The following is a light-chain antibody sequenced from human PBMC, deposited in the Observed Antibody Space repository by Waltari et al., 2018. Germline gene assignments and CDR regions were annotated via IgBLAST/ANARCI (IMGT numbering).Light chain of an antibody. Sequence: DIVMTQSPLSLAVTPGEPASISCRSSQSLLYSNGYTYLDWYLQKPGQSPQLLIYLGSTRASGVPDRFSGSGSGTDFTLKISRVEAEDVGVYYCMQALQTVDTFGQGTKLGI. CDR3: MQALQTVDT. V-gene: IGKV2-28*01. J-gene: IGKJ2*01. CDR1: QSLLYSNGYTY. CDR2: LGS.